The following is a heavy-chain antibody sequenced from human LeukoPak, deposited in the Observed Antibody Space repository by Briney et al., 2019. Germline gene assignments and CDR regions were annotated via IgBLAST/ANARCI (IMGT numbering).Heavy chain of an antibody. CDR2: ISGDGGST. Sequence: GGSLRLSCAASGFTFDDYAMHWVRQAPGKGLEWVSLISGDGGSTYYADSVKGRFTISRDNSKNSLYLQMNSLRTEDTALYYRAKDNGYYGDWFWFDPWGQGTLVTVSS. CDR3: AKDNGYYGDWFWFDP. J-gene: IGHJ5*02. D-gene: IGHD4-17*01. V-gene: IGHV3-43*02. CDR1: GFTFDDYA.